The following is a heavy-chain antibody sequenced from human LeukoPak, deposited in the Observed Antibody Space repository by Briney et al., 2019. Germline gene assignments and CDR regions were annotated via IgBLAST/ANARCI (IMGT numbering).Heavy chain of an antibody. CDR1: GYTLTELS. V-gene: IGHV1-24*01. CDR3: ATARGITGTYFDY. CDR2: FDPEDGET. D-gene: IGHD1-7*01. J-gene: IGHJ4*02. Sequence: ASVNVSCKVSGYTLTELSMHWVRQAPGKGREWMGGFDPEDGETIYAQKFQGRVTMTEDTSTHTAYMELSSLRSEDTAVYYCATARGITGTYFDYWGQGTLVTVSS.